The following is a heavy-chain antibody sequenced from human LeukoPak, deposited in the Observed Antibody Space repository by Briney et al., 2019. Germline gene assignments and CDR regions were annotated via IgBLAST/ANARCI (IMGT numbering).Heavy chain of an antibody. V-gene: IGHV4-59*08. CDR2: IYYSGST. CDR3: ARRVYGSGSYXFDY. Sequence: SETLSLTCTVSGGSISSYYWSWIRQPPGKGLEWIGYIYYSGSTNYNPSLKSRVTISVDTSKNQFSLKLSSVTAADTAVYYCARRVYGSGSYXFDYWGQGTLVTVSS. CDR1: GGSISSYY. D-gene: IGHD3-10*01. J-gene: IGHJ4*02.